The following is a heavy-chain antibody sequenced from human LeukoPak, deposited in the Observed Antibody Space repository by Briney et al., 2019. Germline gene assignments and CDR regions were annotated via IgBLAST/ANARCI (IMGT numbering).Heavy chain of an antibody. Sequence: SVKVSCTASGGTFSSYAISWVRQAPGQGLEWMGGIIPIFGTANYAQKFQGRVTITADESTSTAYMELRSLRSDDTAVYYCARDWAIVGATHWGQGTLVTVSS. V-gene: IGHV1-69*13. D-gene: IGHD1-26*01. CDR2: IIPIFGTA. J-gene: IGHJ4*02. CDR1: GGTFSSYA. CDR3: ARDWAIVGATH.